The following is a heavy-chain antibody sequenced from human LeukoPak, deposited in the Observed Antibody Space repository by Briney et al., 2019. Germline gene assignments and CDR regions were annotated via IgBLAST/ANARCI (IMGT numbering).Heavy chain of an antibody. CDR3: ARDDYGDYGRWNWFDP. J-gene: IGHJ5*02. Sequence: ASVKVSCKASGYTFTGYYMHWVRQAPGQGLEWMGRINPNSGGTNYAQKFRGRVTMTRDTSISTAYMELSRLRSDDTAVYYCARDDYGDYGRWNWFDPWGQGTLVTVSS. V-gene: IGHV1-2*06. CDR2: INPNSGGT. CDR1: GYTFTGYY. D-gene: IGHD4-17*01.